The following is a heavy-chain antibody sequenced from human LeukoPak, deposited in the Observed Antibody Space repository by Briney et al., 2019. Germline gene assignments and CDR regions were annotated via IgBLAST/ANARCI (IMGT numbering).Heavy chain of an antibody. D-gene: IGHD3-22*01. CDR1: GYTFSDYY. CDR3: ARVGDRGHYYDSSGPRKLFDY. V-gene: IGHV1-2*02. Sequence: GASVKVSCKASGYTFSDYYMHWVRQAPGQGLEWKGWLNPDSGGTQYAQKFQGRVTMTRDTSIRTAYMELSRLRSDDTAVYYCARVGDRGHYYDSSGPRKLFDYWGQGTLVTVSS. CDR2: LNPDSGGT. J-gene: IGHJ4*02.